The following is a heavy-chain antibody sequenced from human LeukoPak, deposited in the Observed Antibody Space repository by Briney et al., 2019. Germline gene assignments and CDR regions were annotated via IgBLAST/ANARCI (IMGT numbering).Heavy chain of an antibody. D-gene: IGHD3-22*01. CDR3: ARGPFDYYDRTQTYMDV. CDR2: INPNSGGT. J-gene: IGHJ6*03. V-gene: IGHV1-2*02. Sequence: ASVKVSCKASGYTFTGYYMHWVRQAPGQGLEWMGWINPNSGGTNYAQKFQGRVTMTRDTSISTAYMELRRLRSDDTAVYYCARGPFDYYDRTQTYMDVWGKGTTVTVSS. CDR1: GYTFTGYY.